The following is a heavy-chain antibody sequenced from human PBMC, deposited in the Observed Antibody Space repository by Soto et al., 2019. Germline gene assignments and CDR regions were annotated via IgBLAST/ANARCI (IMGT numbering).Heavy chain of an antibody. Sequence: WETLSLTCTVSGGSISSSSYYWGWIRQPPGKGLEWIGSIYYSGSTYYNPSLKSRVTISVDTSKNQFSLKLSSVTAADTAVYYCARHVYESVAGNPYYFDYWGQGTLVTVSS. CDR1: GGSISSSSYY. CDR2: IYYSGST. V-gene: IGHV4-39*01. D-gene: IGHD6-19*01. CDR3: ARHVYESVAGNPYYFDY. J-gene: IGHJ4*02.